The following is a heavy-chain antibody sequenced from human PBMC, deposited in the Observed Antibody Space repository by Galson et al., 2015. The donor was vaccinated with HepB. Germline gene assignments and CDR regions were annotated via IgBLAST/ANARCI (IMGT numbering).Heavy chain of an antibody. V-gene: IGHV3-48*01. J-gene: IGHJ6*03. CDR3: ARDALGYCSSTSCYEGSPYYYYYYMDV. Sequence: SLRLSCAASGFTFSSYSMNWVRQAPGKGLEWVSYISSSSSTIYYADSVKGRFTISRDNAKNSLYLQMNSLRAEDTAVYYCARDALGYCSSTSCYEGSPYYYYYYMDVWGKGTTVTVSS. D-gene: IGHD2-2*01. CDR1: GFTFSSYS. CDR2: ISSSSSTI.